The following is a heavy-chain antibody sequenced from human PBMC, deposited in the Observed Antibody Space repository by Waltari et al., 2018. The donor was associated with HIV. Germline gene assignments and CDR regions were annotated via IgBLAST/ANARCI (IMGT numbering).Heavy chain of an antibody. CDR2: IIPFLGTG. CDR3: ARVNNGDARYYDSSGFMLASFDI. CDR1: GGTFSTYA. Sequence: VQLVQSGAEVKKPGSSVKVSCRASGGTFSTYAITWVRQAPGQGLEWMGGIIPFLGTGNDEQHFADRITMTADRSTNTAYMDLSGLRADDTAMYYCARVNNGDARYYDSSGFMLASFDIWGQGTMVTVSS. V-gene: IGHV1-69*10. J-gene: IGHJ3*02. D-gene: IGHD3-22*01.